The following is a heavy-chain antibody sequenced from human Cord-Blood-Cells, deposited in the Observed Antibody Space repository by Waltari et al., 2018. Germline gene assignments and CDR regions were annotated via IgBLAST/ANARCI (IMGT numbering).Heavy chain of an antibody. CDR1: GYSISSGYY. V-gene: IGHV4-38-2*02. CDR3: ARPLKLDAFDI. CDR2: IYHSGRN. J-gene: IGHJ3*02. Sequence: QVQLQESGPGLVKPSETLSLTCTVSGYSISSGYYWGWIRQPPGKGLEWIGGIYHSGRNYNDPSRRSRVTISVDTSKNPVSLKLSSVTAADTAVYYCARPLKLDAFDIWGQGTMVTVSS.